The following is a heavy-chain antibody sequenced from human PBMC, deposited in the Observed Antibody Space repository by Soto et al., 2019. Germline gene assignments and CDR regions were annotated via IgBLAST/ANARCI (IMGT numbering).Heavy chain of an antibody. V-gene: IGHV1-18*01. CDR1: GYTFTSYG. CDR2: ISAYNGNT. D-gene: IGHD1-1*01. J-gene: IGHJ4*02. Sequence: GASVKVSCKASGYTFTSYGISWVRQAPGQGLEWMGWISAYNGNTNYAQKLQGRVTMTTDTSTSTAYMELRSLRVEDTAVYYCARDGIGGTVFYGYFDYWGQGTLVTVSS. CDR3: ARDGIGGTVFYGYFDY.